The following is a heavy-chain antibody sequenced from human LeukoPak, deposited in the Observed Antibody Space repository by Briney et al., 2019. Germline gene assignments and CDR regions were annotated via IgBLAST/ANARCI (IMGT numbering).Heavy chain of an antibody. V-gene: IGHV3-74*01. CDR2: INMDGTTI. CDR3: AREHGSWDAFDI. Sequence: GGSLRLSCAASGFTFSSYWMHWVRQGPGKGLEWVSRINMDGTTISYADSVKGRFTISRDNAKNTLYLQMSSFRAEDTAVYYCAREHGSWDAFDIWGQGTMVTVSS. J-gene: IGHJ3*02. D-gene: IGHD1-26*01. CDR1: GFTFSSYW.